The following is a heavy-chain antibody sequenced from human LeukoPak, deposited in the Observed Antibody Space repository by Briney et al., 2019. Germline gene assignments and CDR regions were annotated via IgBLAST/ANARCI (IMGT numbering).Heavy chain of an antibody. CDR2: ISYDGSNK. Sequence: PGGSLRLSCAASGFTFSSYAMHWVRQAPGKGLEWVAVISYDGSNKYYADSVKGRFTISRDNSKNTLYLQMISLRAEDTAVYYCAKDMALVVVTDNGMDVWGQGTTVTVSS. V-gene: IGHV3-30*04. J-gene: IGHJ6*02. CDR1: GFTFSSYA. CDR3: AKDMALVVVTDNGMDV. D-gene: IGHD2-21*02.